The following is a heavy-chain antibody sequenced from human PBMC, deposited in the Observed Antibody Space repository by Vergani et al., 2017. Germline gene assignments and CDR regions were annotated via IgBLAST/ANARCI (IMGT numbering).Heavy chain of an antibody. V-gene: IGHV4-61*02. CDR2: IYTSWAT. Sequence: QVQLQESGPGLVKPSQTLFLTCTVSGGPFSTGGQSWTWLRPSAGKGLEWIGRIYTSWATNYNPSLRSRAIMSVDASKKQFSLKLTSVTAADTAVYYCARXGGSGNFYHLFDSWGQGTLVTVSS. J-gene: IGHJ4*02. CDR3: ARXGGSGNFYHLFDS. D-gene: IGHD3-10*01. CDR1: GGPFSTGGQS.